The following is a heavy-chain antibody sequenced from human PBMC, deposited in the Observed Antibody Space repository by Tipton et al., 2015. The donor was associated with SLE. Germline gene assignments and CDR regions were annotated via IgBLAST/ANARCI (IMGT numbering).Heavy chain of an antibody. CDR2: IYYSGST. Sequence: TLSLTCTVSGGSISSSSYYWGWIRQPPGKGLEWIGSIYYSGSTYYNPSLKSQVTISVDTSKNQFSLKLSSVTAADTAVYYCARRFGPLAVAGPFDYWGQGTLVTVSS. CDR1: GGSISSSSYY. J-gene: IGHJ4*02. V-gene: IGHV4-39*01. D-gene: IGHD6-19*01. CDR3: ARRFGPLAVAGPFDY.